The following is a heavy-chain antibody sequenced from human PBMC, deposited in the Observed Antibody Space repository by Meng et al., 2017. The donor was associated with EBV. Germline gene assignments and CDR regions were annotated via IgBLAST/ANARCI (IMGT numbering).Heavy chain of an antibody. V-gene: IGHV1-69*01. CDR2: FLPRLGAP. Sequence: VQLVQSAAEVNKPASSVKVSCKTSGGPFRYYAISWVRQAPGQGLEWLGGFLPRLGAPNYAQKFHGRVKITADESTSTHYMDLSSLRSEDTAIYYCASESGRGYTPDYWGQGTLVTVSS. CDR1: GGPFRYYA. D-gene: IGHD3-10*01. J-gene: IGHJ4*02. CDR3: ASESGRGYTPDY.